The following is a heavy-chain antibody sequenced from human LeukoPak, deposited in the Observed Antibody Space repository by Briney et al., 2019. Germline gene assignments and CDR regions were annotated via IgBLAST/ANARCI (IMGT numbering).Heavy chain of an antibody. V-gene: IGHV3-66*02. Sequence: GGSLRLSCAASGFTVSSDYMSWVRQAPGKGLEWVSVIYSGGSTYYADSVKGRFTISRDNSKNTLYLQMNSLRAEDTAVYYCAKEAGSPLAYYYYYYMDVWGKGTTVTVSS. CDR3: AKEAGSPLAYYYYYYMDV. D-gene: IGHD6-19*01. J-gene: IGHJ6*03. CDR2: IYSGGST. CDR1: GFTVSSDY.